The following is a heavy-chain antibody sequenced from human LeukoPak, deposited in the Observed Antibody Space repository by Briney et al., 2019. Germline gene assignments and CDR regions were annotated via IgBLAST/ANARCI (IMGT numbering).Heavy chain of an antibody. J-gene: IGHJ6*02. Sequence: ASVKVSRKASGYTFTCYGISWVRQAPGQGLEWMGWISAYNGNTNYAQKLQGRVTMTTDTSTSTAYMELRSLRSDDTAVYYCARYGDYGALIYYYYGMDVWGQGTTVTVSS. V-gene: IGHV1-18*01. CDR3: ARYGDYGALIYYYYGMDV. CDR2: ISAYNGNT. CDR1: GYTFTCYG. D-gene: IGHD4-17*01.